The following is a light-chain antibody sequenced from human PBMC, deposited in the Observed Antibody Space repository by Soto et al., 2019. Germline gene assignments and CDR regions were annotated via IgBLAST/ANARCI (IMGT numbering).Light chain of an antibody. CDR1: QTVTSNY. V-gene: IGKV3-20*01. Sequence: EIVLTQSPGTVSLSPGERATLSCRASQTVTSNYLAWYQQQPGQAPRLLIYGASSRATGIPDRFSGSESGTDFTLTISRLEPEDFAVYYCQQYAASPLTFGGGTKVEI. CDR3: QQYAASPLT. J-gene: IGKJ4*01. CDR2: GAS.